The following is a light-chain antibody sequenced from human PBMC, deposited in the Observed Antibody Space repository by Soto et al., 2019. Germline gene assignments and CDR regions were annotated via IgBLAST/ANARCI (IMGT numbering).Light chain of an antibody. CDR3: SSFAGSPVV. CDR1: SSDVGEENY. J-gene: IGLJ2*01. V-gene: IGLV2-8*01. CDR2: EVS. Sequence: QSALTQPPSASGSPGQSVTITCSGTSSDVGEENYVSWYQQHPGKVPKLILYEVSKRPSGVPDRFSGSRSGNTASLTVSGLQAEDEAEYYCSSFAGSPVVFGGGTNVTVL.